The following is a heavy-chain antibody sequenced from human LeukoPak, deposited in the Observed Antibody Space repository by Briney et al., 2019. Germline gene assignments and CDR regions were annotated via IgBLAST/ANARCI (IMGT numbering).Heavy chain of an antibody. Sequence: SETLSLTCTVSGGSISSYYWSWIRQPPGKGLEWIGYIYYSGSTNYNPSLKSQVTISVDTSKNQFSLKLSSVTAADTAVYYCARVGYSSSWYVPTYYFDYWGQGTLVTVSS. V-gene: IGHV4-59*01. CDR1: GGSISSYY. CDR2: IYYSGST. J-gene: IGHJ4*02. CDR3: ARVGYSSSWYVPTYYFDY. D-gene: IGHD6-13*01.